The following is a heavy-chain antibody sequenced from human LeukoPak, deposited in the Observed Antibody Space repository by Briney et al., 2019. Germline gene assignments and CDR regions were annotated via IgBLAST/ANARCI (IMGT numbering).Heavy chain of an antibody. J-gene: IGHJ4*02. V-gene: IGHV3-21*01. Sequence: PGGSLRLSCAASGFTFSSYSMNWVRQAPGKGLEWVSSISSSSSYIYYADSVKGRFTISRDNAKNSLYLQMNSLRAEDTAVYYCARETEHNWNGRVADYWGQGTLVTVSS. D-gene: IGHD1-20*01. CDR2: ISSSSSYI. CDR3: ARETEHNWNGRVADY. CDR1: GFTFSSYS.